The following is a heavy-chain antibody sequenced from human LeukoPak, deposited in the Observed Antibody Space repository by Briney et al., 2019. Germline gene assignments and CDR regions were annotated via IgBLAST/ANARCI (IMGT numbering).Heavy chain of an antibody. D-gene: IGHD2-15*01. CDR1: GFTFSSYS. J-gene: IGHJ6*02. CDR2: ISSSSSYI. Sequence: PGGSLRLSCAASGFTFSSYSMNWVRQAPGKGLEWVSSISSSSSYIYYADSVKGRFTISRDNAKNSLYLQMNSLRAEDTAVYYCARCQVVVAAAYYYGMDVWGQGTTVTVS. CDR3: ARCQVVVAAAYYYGMDV. V-gene: IGHV3-21*01.